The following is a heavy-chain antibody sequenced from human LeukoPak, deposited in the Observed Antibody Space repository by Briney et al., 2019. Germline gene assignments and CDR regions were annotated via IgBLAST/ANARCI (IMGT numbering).Heavy chain of an antibody. V-gene: IGHV3-21*01. CDR1: GFTFSSYA. D-gene: IGHD6-19*01. CDR3: ARDYRYSSGWYVSDY. CDR2: ISSSSSSI. Sequence: GGSLRLSCAASGFTFSSYAMHWVHQAPGKGLQSVSSISSSSSSIYYADSVKGRFTISRDNAKNSLYLQMSSLRAEDAAVYYCARDYRYSSGWYVSDYWGQGTLVTVSS. J-gene: IGHJ4*02.